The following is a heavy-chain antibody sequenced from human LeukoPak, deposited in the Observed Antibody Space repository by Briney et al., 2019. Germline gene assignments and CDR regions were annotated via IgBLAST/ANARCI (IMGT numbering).Heavy chain of an antibody. J-gene: IGHJ4*02. CDR1: GGSLSGYY. V-gene: IGHV4-34*01. D-gene: IGHD1-26*01. CDR2: INHSGNT. CDR3: ARQGSGSSYYYYTFPY. Sequence: RSSETLSLTCAVYGGSLSGYYWSWIRQPPGKGLEWIGEINHSGNTNYNPSLKSRVTISVDTSKNHFYLKLSSVTAADTAVYYCARQGSGSSYYYYTFPYWGQGTPVTVSS.